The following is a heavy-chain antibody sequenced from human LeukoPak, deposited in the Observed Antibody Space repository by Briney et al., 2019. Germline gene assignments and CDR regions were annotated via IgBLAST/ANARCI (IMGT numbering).Heavy chain of an antibody. D-gene: IGHD4-23*01. CDR2: IYYSGST. CDR1: GGSISSSSYY. V-gene: IGHV4-39*07. J-gene: IGHJ4*02. Sequence: ETLSLTCTVSGGSISSSSYYWGWIRQPPGKGLEWIESIYYSGSTYYNPSLKSRVTISVDTSKNQFSLKLSSVTAADTAVYYCARIHDYGGNSDYWGQGTLVTVSS. CDR3: ARIHDYGGNSDY.